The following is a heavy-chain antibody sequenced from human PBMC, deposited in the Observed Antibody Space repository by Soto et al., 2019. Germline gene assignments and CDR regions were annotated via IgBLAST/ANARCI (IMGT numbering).Heavy chain of an antibody. V-gene: IGHV4-34*01. CDR2: INHRGST. J-gene: IGHJ5*02. D-gene: IGHD2-2*01. CDR1: GGSFSGYY. CDR3: ARERGLGYCSSTSCYPNWFDP. Sequence: QVQLQQWGAGLLKPSETLSLTCAVYGGSFSGYYWSWIRQPPGKGLEWLGEINHRGSTNYNPSLKSRVTISVDTSKNQFSLKLSSVTAADTAVYYCARERGLGYCSSTSCYPNWFDPWGQGTLVTVSS.